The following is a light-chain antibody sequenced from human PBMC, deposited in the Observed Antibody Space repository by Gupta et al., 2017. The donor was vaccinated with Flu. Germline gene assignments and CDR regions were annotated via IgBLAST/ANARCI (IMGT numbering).Light chain of an antibody. V-gene: IGLV2-14*01. J-gene: IGLJ1*01. CDR1: SRDVGGYNF. CDR3: ASYTGSNTYV. Sequence: QSALTQPASVSGSPGQSITISCTGTSRDVGGYNFVSWYQQFPGKAPKLMIYDVNYRPSGVSNRFSGSKSGNTASLTISGLQAEDEADYYCASYTGSNTYVFGSGTMVTVL. CDR2: DVN.